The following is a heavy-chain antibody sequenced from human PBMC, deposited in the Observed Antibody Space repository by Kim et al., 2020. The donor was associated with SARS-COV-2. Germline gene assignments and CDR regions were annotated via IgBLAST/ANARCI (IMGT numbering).Heavy chain of an antibody. Sequence: SETLSLTCTVSGGSMNSGRFYWGWVRLAPGKGLEWIGGIYYTGSAYYNPSLRSRLTISIDASQSQFFLNLGSVTAADTAVYFCARSRLDALSGPAQGYF. CDR2: IYYTGSA. J-gene: IGHJ4*03. CDR3: ARSRLDALSGPAQGYF. CDR1: GGSMNSGRFY. D-gene: IGHD3-3*01. V-gene: IGHV4-39*01.